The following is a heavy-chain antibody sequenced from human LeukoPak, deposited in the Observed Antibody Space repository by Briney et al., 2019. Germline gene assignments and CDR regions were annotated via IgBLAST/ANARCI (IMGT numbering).Heavy chain of an antibody. V-gene: IGHV3-30*02. CDR3: TKSYIYGFDY. CDR2: IHYDGSDK. Sequence: QPGGTLRLSCAASGFTFSNYGMHWVRQAPGKGREWVAFIHYDGSDKYYADSVKGRFTISRDNSKNTLHLQMNSLSPEDMAVYYCTKSYIYGFDYWGQGTLVTVSS. D-gene: IGHD5-18*01. J-gene: IGHJ4*02. CDR1: GFTFSNYG.